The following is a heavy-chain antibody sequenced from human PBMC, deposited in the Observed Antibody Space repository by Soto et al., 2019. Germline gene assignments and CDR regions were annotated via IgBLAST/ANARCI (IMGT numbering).Heavy chain of an antibody. V-gene: IGHV3-30-3*01. CDR3: ARDPAWARYFDSSGYQIPLDYFDY. J-gene: IGHJ4*02. Sequence: PGGSLRLPCAASGFTFRSFAMHWVRQAPGKGLECVAVISHDGSNKFYRDYLKGRFTISRDNSKNTLYLQMSSLRAEDTAVYYCARDPAWARYFDSSGYQIPLDYFDYWGQGTLVTVSS. CDR1: GFTFRSFA. CDR2: ISHDGSNK. D-gene: IGHD3-22*01.